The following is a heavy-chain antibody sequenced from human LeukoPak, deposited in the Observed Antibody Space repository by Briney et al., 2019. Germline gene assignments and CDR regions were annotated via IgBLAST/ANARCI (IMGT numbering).Heavy chain of an antibody. Sequence: SETLSLTCTVSGYSITSGYNWAWIRQPPGKVLEWIGSIYHSGSAYYSPSLKSRVTISVDTSKNQFSLKLSSVTAADTAVYYCVRYCSSTTCYTRAVDYWGQGTLVTVSS. D-gene: IGHD2-2*02. CDR3: VRYCSSTTCYTRAVDY. CDR2: IYHSGSA. J-gene: IGHJ4*02. V-gene: IGHV4-38-2*02. CDR1: GYSITSGYN.